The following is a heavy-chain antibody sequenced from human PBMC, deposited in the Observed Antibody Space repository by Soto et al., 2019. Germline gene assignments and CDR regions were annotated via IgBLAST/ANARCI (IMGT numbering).Heavy chain of an antibody. CDR3: ARGGTFAYDTSGYSVY. CDR1: GYTFTSYG. CDR2: INPKSGGT. D-gene: IGHD3-22*01. Sequence: ASVKVSCKASGYTFTSYGIGWVRQAPGQGLEWMGWINPKSGGTLYAQKFQGRVTMTRDTSISTAYMELSRLRSDDTAVYYCARGGTFAYDTSGYSVYWGQGTLVTVSS. J-gene: IGHJ4*02. V-gene: IGHV1-2*02.